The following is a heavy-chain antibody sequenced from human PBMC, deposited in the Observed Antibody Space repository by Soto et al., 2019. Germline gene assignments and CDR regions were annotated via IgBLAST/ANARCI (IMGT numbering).Heavy chain of an antibody. CDR2: IYYTGST. CDR3: ARHDYGGFGL. J-gene: IGHJ4*02. CDR1: GVSISSYY. D-gene: IGHD4-17*01. Sequence: SETLSLTCTVSGVSISSYYWNWIRQTPGKGLEWIGNIYYTGSTYYNPSLKSRVTISVDTSKNQFSLKLSSVTAADTAVYYCARHDYGGFGLWGQGTLVTVSS. V-gene: IGHV4-59*08.